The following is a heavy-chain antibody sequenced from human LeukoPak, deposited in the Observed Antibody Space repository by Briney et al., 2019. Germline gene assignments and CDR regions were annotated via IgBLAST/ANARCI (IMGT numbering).Heavy chain of an antibody. CDR1: GYTFTSYW. CDR2: IYPGDSDT. Sequence: KVSCKASGYTFTSYWIGWVRQMPGKGLEWMGIIYPGDSDTRYSPSFQGQVTISADKSISTAYLQWSSLKASDTAMYYCARPTYSSHDAFDIWGQGTMVTVSS. CDR3: ARPTYSSHDAFDI. D-gene: IGHD2-21*01. J-gene: IGHJ3*02. V-gene: IGHV5-51*01.